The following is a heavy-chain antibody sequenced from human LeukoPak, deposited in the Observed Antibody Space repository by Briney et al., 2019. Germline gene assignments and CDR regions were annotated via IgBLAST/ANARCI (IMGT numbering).Heavy chain of an antibody. CDR1: GFTSNSFS. D-gene: IGHD2-15*01. V-gene: IGHV3-21*01. CDR3: ARSVFSGVVAAQHEFDD. Sequence: GGSLRLSCAASGFTSNSFSMNWVRQAPGKGLEWVSSISSSTIYTYYADSLKGRFTISRDNAKNSVHLQMNSLRAEDTAVYYCARSVFSGVVAAQHEFDDWGQGTLVTVSS. J-gene: IGHJ4*02. CDR2: ISSSTIYT.